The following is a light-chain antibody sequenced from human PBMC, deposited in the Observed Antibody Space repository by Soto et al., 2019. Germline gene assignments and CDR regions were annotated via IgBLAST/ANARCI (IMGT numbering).Light chain of an antibody. J-gene: IGKJ1*01. Sequence: EIVLTQSPGTLALSPGEGATLSCRASQGVSKYLAWYQQKPGQAPRLLIYGASSRATGIPDSFSGSGSGTDFTLTISRLEPEDFVVYYCQQYGGSPQTFGQGTKVEIK. CDR2: GAS. CDR3: QQYGGSPQT. V-gene: IGKV3-20*01. CDR1: QGVSKY.